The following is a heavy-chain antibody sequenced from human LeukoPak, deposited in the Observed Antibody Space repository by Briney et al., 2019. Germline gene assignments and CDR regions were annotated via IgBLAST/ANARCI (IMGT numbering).Heavy chain of an antibody. CDR2: LYTSGST. V-gene: IGHV4-4*07. CDR3: ARDRYYYDSSGYYLLDY. CDR1: GVSISSYY. Sequence: RPSETLSLTCTVSGVSISSYYWSWIRQPAGKGLEWIGRLYTSGSTNYNPSLKSRVTMSVDTSKNQFSLKLSSVTAADTAVYYCARDRYYYDSSGYYLLDYWGQGTLVTVSS. J-gene: IGHJ4*02. D-gene: IGHD3-22*01.